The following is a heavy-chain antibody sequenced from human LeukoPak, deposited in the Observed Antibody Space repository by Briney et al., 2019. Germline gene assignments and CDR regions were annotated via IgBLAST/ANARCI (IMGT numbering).Heavy chain of an antibody. CDR3: ARGPDRVGWLPDNWFDP. J-gene: IGHJ5*02. CDR2: IYSADST. D-gene: IGHD6-19*01. V-gene: IGHV3-53*01. Sequence: GGPLRLSCAVSGFTVSNNYVSWVRQAPEKGPECVSVIYSADSTYYADSVKGRFTISRDNSKNTVYLQMNSLRAEDTAVYYCARGPDRVGWLPDNWFDPWGQGTLVTVSS. CDR1: GFTVSNNY.